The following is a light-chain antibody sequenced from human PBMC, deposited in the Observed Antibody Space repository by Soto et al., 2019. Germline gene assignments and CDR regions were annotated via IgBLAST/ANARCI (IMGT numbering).Light chain of an antibody. J-gene: IGKJ4*01. CDR1: QSVSSSY. V-gene: IGKV3-15*01. CDR2: GAS. CDR3: QQYNNWPLT. Sequence: EIVLTQSPFTLSFSPGERSTLSFRASQSVSSSYLAWYQQKPGQAPRLLIYGASTRATGIPARFSGSGSGTEFTLTISSLQSEDFAVYYCQQYNNWPLTFGGGTKVDI.